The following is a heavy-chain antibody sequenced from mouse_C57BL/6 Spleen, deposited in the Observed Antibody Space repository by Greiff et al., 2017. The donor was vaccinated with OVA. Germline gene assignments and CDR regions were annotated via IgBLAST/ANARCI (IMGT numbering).Heavy chain of an antibody. V-gene: IGHV5-4*01. D-gene: IGHD4-1*01. CDR3: ARGGWDGFVY. CDR2: ISDGGSYT. CDR1: GFTFSSYA. Sequence: EVQGVESGGGLVKPGGSLKLSCAASGFTFSSYAMSWVRQTPEKRLEWVASISDGGSYTYYPDNVKGRFTISRDNAKNTLYLQMSHLKSEDTAMYYGARGGWDGFVYWGQGTLVTVSA. J-gene: IGHJ3*01.